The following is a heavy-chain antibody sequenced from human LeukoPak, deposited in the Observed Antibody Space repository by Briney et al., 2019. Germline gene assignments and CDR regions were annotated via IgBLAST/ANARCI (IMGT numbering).Heavy chain of an antibody. Sequence: GGSLRLSCAASGLNVSSHHMNWVRQAPGKGLEWVSVIYSGGFSGGGPHYADFVKGRFTTSSESSKNTLYLHYCARDMRGDGFNSFDHWGLGILVTVSS. CDR3: DH. D-gene: IGHD5-24*01. V-gene: IGHV3-66*01. J-gene: IGHJ4*02. CDR2: IYSGGFSGGGP. CDR1: GLNVSSHH.